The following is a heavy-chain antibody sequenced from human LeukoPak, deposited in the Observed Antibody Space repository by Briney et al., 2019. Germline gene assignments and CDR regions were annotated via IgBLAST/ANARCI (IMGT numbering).Heavy chain of an antibody. CDR1: GYTFTSYY. V-gene: IGHV1-46*01. J-gene: IGHJ4*02. CDR3: ARDHWSGSPRPGDY. Sequence: ASVKVSCKASGYTFTSYYMHWVRQAPGQGLEWMGIINPSGGSTSYAQKFQGRVTITADESTSTAYMELSSLRSEDTAVYYCARDHWSGSPRPGDYWGQGTLVTVSS. D-gene: IGHD3-3*01. CDR2: INPSGGST.